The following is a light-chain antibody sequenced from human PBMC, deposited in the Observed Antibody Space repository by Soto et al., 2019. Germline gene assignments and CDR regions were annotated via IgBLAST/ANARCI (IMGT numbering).Light chain of an antibody. V-gene: IGKV3-20*01. CDR3: QQYSSFPFT. CDR1: QSVSSSY. Sequence: DIVLTQSPGTLSLSPGERATLSCRASQSVSSSYLAWYQQKPGQAPRLLIYGASSRATGIPDRFIGGGSGTDFSLTISRLEPEDFAVYYCQQYSSFPFTFGHGTKVDIK. J-gene: IGKJ3*01. CDR2: GAS.